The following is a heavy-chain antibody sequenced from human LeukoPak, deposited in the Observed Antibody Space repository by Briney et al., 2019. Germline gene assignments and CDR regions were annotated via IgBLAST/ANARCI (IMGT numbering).Heavy chain of an antibody. V-gene: IGHV1-8*01. Sequence: ASVKVSCKASGYTFTGYDINWVRQATGQGLEWMGWMNPNSGNTGYAQKFQGRVTMTRNTSISTAYMEVSSLTSEDTAVYYCARRFCSGGSCSPIYDPWGQGTLSPSPQ. CDR1: GYTFTGYD. CDR3: ARRFCSGGSCSPIYDP. CDR2: MNPNSGNT. D-gene: IGHD2-15*01. J-gene: IGHJ5*02.